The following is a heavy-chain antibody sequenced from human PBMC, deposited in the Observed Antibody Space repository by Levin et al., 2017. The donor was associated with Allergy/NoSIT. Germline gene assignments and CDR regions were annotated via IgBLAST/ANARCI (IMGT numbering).Heavy chain of an antibody. CDR2: INWNSGSI. CDR3: AKVASIAAASDRYFDL. CDR1: GFSFEDYA. J-gene: IGHJ2*01. V-gene: IGHV3-9*03. Sequence: PGGSLRLSCVASGFSFEDYAMHWVRQTPGKGLEWVAGINWNSGSIDYADSVKGRFTISRDNAKNSLYLQMDSLRAEDMAMYYCAKVASIAAASDRYFDLWGRGTPVTVSS. D-gene: IGHD6-13*01.